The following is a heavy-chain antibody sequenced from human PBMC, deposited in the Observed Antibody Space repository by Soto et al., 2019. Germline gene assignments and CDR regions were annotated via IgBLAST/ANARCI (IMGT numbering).Heavy chain of an antibody. CDR3: ARVPFSSLGVADPPVGWFDP. Sequence: QVHLQESGPGLVKPSQTLSLTCTVSGGFVNSVNNYWSWIRQPPGKGLEWLGYIFYTGSTYYNPSLRSRITISIDTSKNRFSLKLTSVTAGGSAVYYCARVPFSSLGVADPPVGWFDPWGQETLVTVSS. J-gene: IGHJ5*02. V-gene: IGHV4-30-4*01. D-gene: IGHD3-3*01. CDR2: IFYTGST. CDR1: GGFVNSVNNY.